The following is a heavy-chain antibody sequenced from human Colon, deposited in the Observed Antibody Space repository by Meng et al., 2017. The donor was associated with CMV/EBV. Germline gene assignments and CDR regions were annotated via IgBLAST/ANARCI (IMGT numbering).Heavy chain of an antibody. CDR1: GGSINGRS. J-gene: IGHJ6*02. Sequence: SETLSLTCTVAGGSINGRSWSWIRQTPGKGLEWIANVYHTGETNFNSSLKSRLSSSVDMSGNQFSLTLTSVTSADTALYFCARGLGDGIDVWGQGTMVTVSS. CDR2: VYHTGET. CDR3: ARGLGDGIDV. V-gene: IGHV4-59*12. D-gene: IGHD2-15*01.